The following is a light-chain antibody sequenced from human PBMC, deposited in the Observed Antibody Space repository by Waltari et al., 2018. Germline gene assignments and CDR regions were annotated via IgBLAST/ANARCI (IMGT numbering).Light chain of an antibody. V-gene: IGKV1-8*01. CDR2: AAS. Sequence: AIRITQSPSPLSASTGDRVTITSRASQGISSYLAWDQQKPGKAPKLLIYAASTLQSGVPSRFSGSGSGTDFTLTISCLQSEDFATYYCQQYYSYPQTFGQGTKVEIK. CDR1: QGISSY. CDR3: QQYYSYPQT. J-gene: IGKJ1*01.